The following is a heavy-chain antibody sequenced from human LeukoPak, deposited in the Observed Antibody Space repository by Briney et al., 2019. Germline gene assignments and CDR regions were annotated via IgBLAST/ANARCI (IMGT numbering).Heavy chain of an antibody. CDR3: ARAKSRIAAAGTFDY. D-gene: IGHD6-13*01. CDR1: GGSISSYY. V-gene: IGHV4-59*01. J-gene: IGHJ4*02. CDR2: IYYSGST. Sequence: SETLSLTCTVSGGSISSYYWSWIRQPPGKGLEWIGYIYYSGSTNYNPSLKSRVTISVDTSKNQFSLKLSSVTAADTAVYYCARAKSRIAAAGTFDYWGQGTPVTVSS.